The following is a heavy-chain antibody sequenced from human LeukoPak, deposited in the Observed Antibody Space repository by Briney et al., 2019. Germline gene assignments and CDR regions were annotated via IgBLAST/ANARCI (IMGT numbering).Heavy chain of an antibody. V-gene: IGHV4-34*01. CDR3: ARDTSSSWLMGVVGRQELFDY. D-gene: IGHD6-13*01. CDR1: GGSFSGYY. Sequence: PSETLSLTCAVYGGSFSGYYWSWIRQPPGKGLEWIGEINHSGSTNYNPSLKSRVTISVDTSKNQFSLKLSSVTAADTAVYYCARDTSSSWLMGVVGRQELFDYWGQGTLVTVSS. CDR2: INHSGST. J-gene: IGHJ4*02.